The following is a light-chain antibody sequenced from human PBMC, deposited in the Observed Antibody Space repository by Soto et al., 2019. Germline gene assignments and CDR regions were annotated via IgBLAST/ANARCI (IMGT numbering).Light chain of an antibody. V-gene: IGKV3-15*01. CDR2: GAS. Sequence: EIVMTQSPATLSVSPGERATLSCRASQSVNNNLAWYHQKPGQAPRLLFFGASTRATGIPAWFSGSGSGTEFTLTISSLQSEDVAVYYCQQYNNWPLTFGGGTKVEIK. CDR1: QSVNNN. J-gene: IGKJ4*01. CDR3: QQYNNWPLT.